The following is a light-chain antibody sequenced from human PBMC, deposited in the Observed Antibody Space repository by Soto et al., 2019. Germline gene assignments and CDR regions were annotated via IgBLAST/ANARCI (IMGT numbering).Light chain of an antibody. Sequence: SYELTQPPSVSVAPGQTARITCGGNNIGAYSVYWYQQKPGQAPVLVVYDDTNRPSGIPGRFSGSNSGNTATLTISSVEAGDEAAYYCQVWDSDSDPSYVFGGGTKVNVL. CDR1: NIGAYS. J-gene: IGLJ1*01. CDR2: DDT. CDR3: QVWDSDSDPSYV. V-gene: IGLV3-21*02.